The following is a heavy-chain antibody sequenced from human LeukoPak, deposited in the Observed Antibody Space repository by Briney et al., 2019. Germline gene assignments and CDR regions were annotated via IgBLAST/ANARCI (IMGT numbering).Heavy chain of an antibody. V-gene: IGHV4-39*01. Sequence: SETLSLTCTVSGGSISSSSYYWGWIRQPPGKGLEWIGSIYYSGSTYYNPSLKSRVTISVDTSKNQFSLKLSSVTAADTAVYYCARRSYGPEYFQHWGQGTLVTVSS. CDR1: GGSISSSSYY. CDR2: IYYSGST. D-gene: IGHD2-8*01. CDR3: ARRSYGPEYFQH. J-gene: IGHJ1*01.